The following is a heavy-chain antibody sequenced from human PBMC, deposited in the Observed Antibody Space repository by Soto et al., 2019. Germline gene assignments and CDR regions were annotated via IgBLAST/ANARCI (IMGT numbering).Heavy chain of an antibody. CDR2: FYYSGST. D-gene: IGHD3-10*01. J-gene: IGHJ6*02. CDR3: ARARMVRGIIYYYGMDV. Sequence: QVQLQESGPGLVKSSQTLSLTCTVSGGSISSDGNYWSWIRQHPGKGLEWIGYFYYSGSTYYNPSRKSRVSISVDTSKTQLSLKLNSVTAADTSVYYCARARMVRGIIYYYGMDVWGQGTTVTVSS. V-gene: IGHV4-31*03. CDR1: GGSISSDGNY.